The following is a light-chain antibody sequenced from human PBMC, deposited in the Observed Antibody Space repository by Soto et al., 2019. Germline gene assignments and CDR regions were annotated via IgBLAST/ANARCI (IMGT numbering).Light chain of an antibody. J-gene: IGKJ4*01. CDR2: GSS. CDR3: QQYNNWPLT. CDR1: QSAGND. V-gene: IGKV3-15*01. Sequence: EIVLTQSPATLSVSPGERATLSCRASQSAGNDLAWYQQKPGQAPRLLFYGSSTRATGIPARFSASGSRTEFVLTTSSLQSEDFALYFCQQYNNWPLTFGGGTKVEIK.